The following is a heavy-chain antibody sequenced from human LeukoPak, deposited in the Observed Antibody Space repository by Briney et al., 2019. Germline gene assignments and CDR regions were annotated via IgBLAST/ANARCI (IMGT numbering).Heavy chain of an antibody. CDR1: GFTFSDYS. D-gene: IGHD6-19*01. CDR2: ISSSGSYI. V-gene: IGHV3-21*01. Sequence: GGSLKLSCAASGFTFSDYSMTWVRQAPGKGLEWVSSISSSGSYIYYADSVKGRFTISRDNTKKSLYLQMNSLRAEDTAVYYCGRAAGFSSGYYNYWGQGTLVTVSS. J-gene: IGHJ4*02. CDR3: GRAAGFSSGYYNY.